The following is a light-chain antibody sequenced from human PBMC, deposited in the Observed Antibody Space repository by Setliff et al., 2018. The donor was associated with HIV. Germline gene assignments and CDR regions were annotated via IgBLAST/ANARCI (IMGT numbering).Light chain of an antibody. J-gene: IGLJ3*02. CDR2: EVR. Sequence: QSALAQPASVSGSPGQSITISCTGTSSDVGGYSHVSWYQQHPGKAPKLIIYEVRNRPSGVSNRFSGSKSGNTASLTISGLRAEDEADYYCSSFTSSTTWVFGGGTKVTVL. V-gene: IGLV2-14*01. CDR1: SSDVGGYSH. CDR3: SSFTSSTTWV.